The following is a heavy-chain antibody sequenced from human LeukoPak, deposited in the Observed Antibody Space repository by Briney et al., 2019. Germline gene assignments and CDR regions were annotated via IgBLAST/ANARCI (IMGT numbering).Heavy chain of an antibody. J-gene: IGHJ4*02. CDR2: ISGSSAGT. D-gene: IGHD5-12*01. V-gene: IGHV3-23*01. CDR1: GFTFRNYA. Sequence: GGSLRLSCAASGFTFRNYAMSWVRQAPGKGLEWVSSISGSSAGTFYVDSVKGRFTISRDNSKNTLFLQMNSLRAEDTAVYYCAKDASEWLRSYYFDYWGQGTLVTVSS. CDR3: AKDASEWLRSYYFDY.